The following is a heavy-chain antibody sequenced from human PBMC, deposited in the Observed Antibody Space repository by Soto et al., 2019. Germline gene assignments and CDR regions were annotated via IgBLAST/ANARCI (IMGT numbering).Heavy chain of an antibody. V-gene: IGHV4-31*03. J-gene: IGHJ5*02. CDR2: IYYSGST. CDR1: GGSISSGDYY. Sequence: QVQLQESGPGLVKRSQTLSLTCTVSGGSISSGDYYWRWIRQHPGKGLEWIGYIYYSGSTYYNPSLKSRVTISVDTSKNQFSLKLSSVTAADTAVYYCARWWSGSRQGFDPWGQGTLVTVSS. CDR3: ARWWSGSRQGFDP. D-gene: IGHD3-3*01.